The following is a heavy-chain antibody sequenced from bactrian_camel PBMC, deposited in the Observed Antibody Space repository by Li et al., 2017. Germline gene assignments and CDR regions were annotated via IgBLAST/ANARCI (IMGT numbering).Heavy chain of an antibody. CDR1: GYIFSSCG. Sequence: QVQLVESGGGLVQPGGSLKLSCAAPGYIFSSCGGAWHRQAPGKGREWISTIRRDGTTAYAESVKGRFTFAQDNAENANAVSLEMNSLKPEDTATYFCNVGLCGTWPPGQDNYWGHGTQVTVS. J-gene: IGHJ4*01. CDR3: NVGLCGTWPPGQDNY. CDR2: IRRDGTT. D-gene: IGHD2*01. V-gene: IGHV3S53*01.